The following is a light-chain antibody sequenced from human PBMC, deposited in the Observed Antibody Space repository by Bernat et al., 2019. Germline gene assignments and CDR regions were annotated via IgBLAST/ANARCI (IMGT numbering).Light chain of an antibody. CDR1: TSNIGAGYD. CDR3: QSYDSSLSGSV. V-gene: IGLV1-40*01. J-gene: IGLJ2*01. CDR2: GNI. Sequence: QSILTQPPSVSGAPGQRVTNSCTGSTSNIGAGYDVHWYQQLPGSAPKLLIYGNINRPSGVPDRFSGSKSGTSASLAITGLQAEDEADYYCQSYDSSLSGSVFGGGTKLTDL.